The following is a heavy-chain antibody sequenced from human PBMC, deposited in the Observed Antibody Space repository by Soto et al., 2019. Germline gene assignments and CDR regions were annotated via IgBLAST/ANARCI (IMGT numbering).Heavy chain of an antibody. J-gene: IGHJ6*02. V-gene: IGHV3-74*01. CDR3: ARAGLPYGLDV. CDR1: GNTFSSYW. CDR2: LNSDGSTI. Sequence: GGSLRLSCAVCGNTFSSYWMYWVRQAPGEGLVWVSRLNSDGSTIRYADSVKGRFTISRDNAKNTLYLQMNSLRAEDTAVYYCARAGLPYGLDVWGQGTTVTVSS.